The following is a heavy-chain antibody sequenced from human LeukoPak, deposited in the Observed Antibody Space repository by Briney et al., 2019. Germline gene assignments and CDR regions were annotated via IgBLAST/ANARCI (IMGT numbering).Heavy chain of an antibody. V-gene: IGHV4-39*01. D-gene: IGHD2-2*02. J-gene: IGHJ4*02. Sequence: SETLSLTCTVSGGSISSSSYYWGWIRQPPGKGLEWIGSIYYSGSTYYNPSLKSRVTISVDTSKNQFSLKLSSVTAADTAVYYCASPGYCSSTSCYTEPYYFDYWGQGTLVTVSS. CDR1: GGSISSSSYY. CDR3: ASPGYCSSTSCYTEPYYFDY. CDR2: IYYSGST.